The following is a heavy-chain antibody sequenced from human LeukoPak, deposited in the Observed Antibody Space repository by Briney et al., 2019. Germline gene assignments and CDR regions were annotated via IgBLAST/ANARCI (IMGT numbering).Heavy chain of an antibody. D-gene: IGHD4-11*01. CDR2: INPNTGAT. J-gene: IGHJ5*02. CDR1: GYSFIGYF. V-gene: IGHV1-2*02. CDR3: ARSLTSNQGWFDP. Sequence: ASVKVSCKASGYSFIGYFMHWVRQAPGQGLEWVGWINPNTGATKYAQKFQGRVILTRDTSINTVYMEVSSLRSDDTAVFYCARSLTSNQGWFDPWAREPWSPSPQ.